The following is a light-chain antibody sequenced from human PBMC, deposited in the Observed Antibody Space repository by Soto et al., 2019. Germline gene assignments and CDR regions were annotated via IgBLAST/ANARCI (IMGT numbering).Light chain of an antibody. Sequence: QSVLTQPPSASGSPGQSVTISCTGTTSDIGAYNYVSWYQQRPGKASKLIIYEVTRRPSGVPDRIFGSKSYTTASLTVSGLQAEDEADYYRSSFAGTNSFVFGTGTKVTVL. J-gene: IGLJ1*01. V-gene: IGLV2-8*01. CDR1: TSDIGAYNY. CDR3: SSFAGTNSFV. CDR2: EVT.